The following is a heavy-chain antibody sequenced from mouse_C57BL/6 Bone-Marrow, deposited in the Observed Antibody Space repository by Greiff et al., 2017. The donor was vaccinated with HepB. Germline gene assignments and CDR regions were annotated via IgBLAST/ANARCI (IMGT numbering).Heavy chain of an antibody. CDR2: INSDGGST. CDR1: EYEFPSHD. CDR3: AYYYGSSYPHFDY. J-gene: IGHJ2*01. Sequence: DVKLVESGGGLVQPGESLKLSCESNEYEFPSHDMSWVRKTPEKRLELVAAINSDGGSTYYPDTMERRFIISRDNTKKTLYLQMSSLRSEDTALYYCAYYYGSSYPHFDYWGQGTTLTVSS. V-gene: IGHV5-2*01. D-gene: IGHD1-1*01.